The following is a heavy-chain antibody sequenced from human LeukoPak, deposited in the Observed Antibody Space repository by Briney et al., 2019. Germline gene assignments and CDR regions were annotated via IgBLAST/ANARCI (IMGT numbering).Heavy chain of an antibody. CDR1: GGSISSGGYY. CDR2: IYYSGST. CDR3: ARGQGVVPAAIPHNWFDP. D-gene: IGHD2-2*02. V-gene: IGHV4-31*03. J-gene: IGHJ5*02. Sequence: PSETLSLTCTVSGGSISSGGYYWSWIRQHPGKGLEWIGYIYYSGSTYYNPSLKSRVTISVDTSKNQFSLKLSSVTAADTAVYYCARGQGVVPAAIPHNWFDPWGQGTLVTVSS.